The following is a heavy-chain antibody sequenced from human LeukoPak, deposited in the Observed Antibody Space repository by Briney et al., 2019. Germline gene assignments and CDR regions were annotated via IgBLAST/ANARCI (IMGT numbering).Heavy chain of an antibody. CDR2: ISGSRSNI. V-gene: IGHV3-21*01. CDR1: GFTFSSYY. D-gene: IGHD4-17*01. CDR3: ARRDGDSLVDY. J-gene: IGHJ4*02. Sequence: GGSLRLSCAASGFTFSSYYMKWVRQAPGKGLEWVSSISGSRSNIYYADSVKGRFTISRDNAKNSLYLQMNSLRAEDTAVYYCARRDGDSLVDYWGQGTLVTVSS.